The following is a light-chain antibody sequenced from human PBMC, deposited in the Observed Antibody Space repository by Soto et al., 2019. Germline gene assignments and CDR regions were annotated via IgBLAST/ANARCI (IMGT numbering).Light chain of an antibody. CDR3: SSYTSDNRDYV. Sequence: QSALTQPASVSGSPGQSITISGTGTSSDVGAYTSVSWYQHHPGKAPKVLIYEVNKRPSGISNRFSGSKSVNTASLTISGLQPEDEAHYYCSSYTSDNRDYVFGTGTKVTVL. V-gene: IGLV2-14*01. J-gene: IGLJ1*01. CDR2: EVN. CDR1: SSDVGAYTS.